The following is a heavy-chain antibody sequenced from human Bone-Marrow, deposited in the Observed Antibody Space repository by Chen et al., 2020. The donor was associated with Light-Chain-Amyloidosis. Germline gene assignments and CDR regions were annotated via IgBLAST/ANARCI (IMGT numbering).Heavy chain of an antibody. CDR3: ARRIFGIVRTAYSYYMDV. J-gene: IGHJ6*03. V-gene: IGHV4-34*01. CDR2: INHSGDT. Sequence: QVQLQQWGAGLLKPSETLSLTCGVYGGSLSGYYWRWIRQSTGKGLEWIGEINHSGDTKYNTSLRGRVTITVDTSKNQFSLKLRSVTAAETAVYYCARRIFGIVRTAYSYYMDVWGKGTTVTVSS. CDR1: GGSLSGYY. D-gene: IGHD3-3*01.